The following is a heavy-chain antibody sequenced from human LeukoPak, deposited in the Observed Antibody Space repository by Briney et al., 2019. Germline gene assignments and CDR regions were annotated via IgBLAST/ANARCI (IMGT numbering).Heavy chain of an antibody. CDR1: GFTSSSYS. D-gene: IGHD1-26*01. J-gene: IGHJ3*02. Sequence: PGGSLRLXCAASGFTSSSYSMNWVRLAPGKGLEWVSSISSSSSYIYYADSVKGRFTISRDNAKNSLYLQMNSLRAEDTAVYYCAVPSGSYYGGDAFDIWGQGTMVTVSS. CDR3: AVPSGSYYGGDAFDI. CDR2: ISSSSSYI. V-gene: IGHV3-21*01.